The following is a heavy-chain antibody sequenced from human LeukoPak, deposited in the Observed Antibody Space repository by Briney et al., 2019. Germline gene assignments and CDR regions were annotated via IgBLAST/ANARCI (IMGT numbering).Heavy chain of an antibody. D-gene: IGHD3-9*01. CDR2: IYHSGST. CDR1: GYSISSGYY. Sequence: SETLSLTCAVSGYSISSGYYWGWIRQPPGKGLEWIGSIYHSGSTYYNPSLKSRVTISVDTSKNQFSLKLSSVTAADTAVYYCARLTKELRYFDWLCYFAYWGQGTLVTVSS. CDR3: ARLTKELRYFDWLCYFAY. J-gene: IGHJ4*02. V-gene: IGHV4-38-2*01.